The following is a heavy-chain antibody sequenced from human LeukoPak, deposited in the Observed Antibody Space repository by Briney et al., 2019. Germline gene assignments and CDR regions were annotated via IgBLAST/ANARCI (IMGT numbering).Heavy chain of an antibody. CDR3: ARQGIVGAVGAFDI. CDR1: GGSISSYY. D-gene: IGHD1-26*01. J-gene: IGHJ3*02. V-gene: IGHV4-59*08. Sequence: SSETLSLTCTVSGGSISSYYWSWIRQPPGKGLEWIGYIYYSGSTNYNPSLKSRVTISVDTSKNQFSLKLSSVTAADTAVYHCARQGIVGAVGAFDIWGQGTMVTLSS. CDR2: IYYSGST.